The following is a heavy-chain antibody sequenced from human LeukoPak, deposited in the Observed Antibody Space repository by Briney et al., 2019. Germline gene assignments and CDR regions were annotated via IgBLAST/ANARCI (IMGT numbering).Heavy chain of an antibody. CDR1: GGSISSSTYY. D-gene: IGHD2-8*01. CDR3: GRDKTKWDY. Sequence: SETLSLTCTVSGGSISSSTYYWGRIRQPPGKGLQWIGSIYDSGSTYSNPSLKSRLTISVDTSKNQFSLRLSSVTAADTAVYYCGRDKTKWDYWGQGTLVTASS. CDR2: IYDSGST. J-gene: IGHJ4*02. V-gene: IGHV4-39*07.